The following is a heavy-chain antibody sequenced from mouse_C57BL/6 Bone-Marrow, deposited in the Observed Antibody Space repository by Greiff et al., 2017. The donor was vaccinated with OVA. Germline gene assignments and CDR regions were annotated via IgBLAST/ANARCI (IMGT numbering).Heavy chain of an antibody. CDR2: IHPSDSDT. CDR1: GYTFTSYW. V-gene: IGHV1-74*01. Sequence: QVQLQQPGAELVKPGASVKVSCKASGYTFTSYWMHWVKQRPGQGLEWIGRIHPSDSDTNYNQKFKGKATLTVDKSSSTAYMPLSSLTSEDSAVYYCAIRVKGIYAMDYWGQGTSVTVSS. CDR3: AIRVKGIYAMDY. D-gene: IGHD2-2*01. J-gene: IGHJ4*01.